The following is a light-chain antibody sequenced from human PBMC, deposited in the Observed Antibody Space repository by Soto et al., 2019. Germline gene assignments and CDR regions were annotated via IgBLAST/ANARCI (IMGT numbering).Light chain of an antibody. Sequence: QSVLTQPPSVSGAPGQRVTISCTGSSSNIGAGYDVHWYQQLPGTAPKLLIYGNSNRPSGVPDRFSGSQSGTSASLAITGLQVEDEADYYCQSYDSSLSALFGGGTKLTVL. CDR3: QSYDSSLSAL. V-gene: IGLV1-40*01. CDR2: GNS. J-gene: IGLJ3*02. CDR1: SSNIGAGYD.